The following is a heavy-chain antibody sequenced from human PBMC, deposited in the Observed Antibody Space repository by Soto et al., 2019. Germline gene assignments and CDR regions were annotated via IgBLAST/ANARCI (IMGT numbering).Heavy chain of an antibody. Sequence: GGSLRLSCKASGFIFNNSAMTWVRQAPGQGLQWVASVSDNGGSRGGTYYADSVKGRFTISRDNSKNTLYLQLDSLTGADTAVYYCARAKAVVIAALDIWGQGTMVTVSS. CDR1: GFIFNNSA. J-gene: IGHJ3*02. D-gene: IGHD2-21*01. V-gene: IGHV3-23*01. CDR3: ARAKAVVIAALDI. CDR2: VSDNGGSRGGT.